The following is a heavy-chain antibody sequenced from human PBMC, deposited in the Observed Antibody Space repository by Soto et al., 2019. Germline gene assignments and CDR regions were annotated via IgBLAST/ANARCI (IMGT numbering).Heavy chain of an antibody. V-gene: IGHV4-61*01. CDR3: ARDNVLRYFDWSQPMNYYGMDV. CDR1: GGSVSSGSYY. D-gene: IGHD3-9*01. J-gene: IGHJ6*02. Sequence: SETLSLTCTVSGGSVSSGSYYWSWIRQPPGKGLEWIGYIYYSGSTNYNPSLKSRVTISVDTSKNQFSLKLSSVTAADTAVYYCARDNVLRYFDWSQPMNYYGMDVWGQGTTVTVSS. CDR2: IYYSGST.